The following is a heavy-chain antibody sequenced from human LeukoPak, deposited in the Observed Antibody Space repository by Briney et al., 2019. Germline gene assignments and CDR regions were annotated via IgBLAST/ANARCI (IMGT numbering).Heavy chain of an antibody. J-gene: IGHJ6*03. CDR2: IYTSGST. CDR1: GGSISSGSYY. Sequence: PSETLSLTCTVSGGSISSGSYYWSWLRQPAGKGLEWIGRIYTSGSTNYNPSPKSRVTISVDTSKNQFSLKLSSVTAADTAVYYCARVEITMVRGVTLGHYYYYMDVWGKGTTVTVSS. D-gene: IGHD3-10*01. CDR3: ARVEITMVRGVTLGHYYYYMDV. V-gene: IGHV4-61*02.